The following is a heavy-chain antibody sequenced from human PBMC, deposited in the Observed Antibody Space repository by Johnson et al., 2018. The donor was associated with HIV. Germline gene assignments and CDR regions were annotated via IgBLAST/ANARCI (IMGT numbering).Heavy chain of an antibody. CDR3: ARGGYGEVFDI. CDR2: IGTAGDT. CDR1: GFSFSDSA. V-gene: IGHV3-13*01. Sequence: VQLVESGGGLVQPGGSLRLSCAASGFSFSDSAMHWVRQATGKGLEWVSAIGTAGDTYYPGSVKGRFTISRDNSKNTLYLQMNSLRAEDTAVYYCARGGYGEVFDIWGQGTMVTVSS. D-gene: IGHD4-17*01. J-gene: IGHJ3*02.